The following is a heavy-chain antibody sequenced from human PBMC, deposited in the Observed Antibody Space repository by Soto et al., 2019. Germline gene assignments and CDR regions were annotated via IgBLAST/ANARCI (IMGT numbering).Heavy chain of an antibody. D-gene: IGHD6-6*01. J-gene: IGHJ4*02. CDR3: ARDPHYSTSSQVFDS. CDR2: MSTYNGNT. V-gene: IGHV1-18*01. Sequence: QVQLGQFGAEVKKPGASGKVSCKPSGYTFTTYAISWVPQAPGQGLEWMGRMSTYNGNTKYAQKLQGRFTMTTNTSTSTAYMELRSLRSDDTAVYYCARDPHYSTSSQVFDSWGQGTLVTVSS. CDR1: GYTFTTYA.